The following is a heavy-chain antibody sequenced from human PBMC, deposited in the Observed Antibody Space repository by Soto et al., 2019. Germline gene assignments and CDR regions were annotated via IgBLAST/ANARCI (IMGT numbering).Heavy chain of an antibody. Sequence: QVQLVQSGAEVKKTGSSMKVSCKASGYTFSAYYMHCVRQAPGQGLEGIGWISPNNGATNYAQKFQDRGSMARDASSTTGYMELSRLRSDDTAVYYCDRGGEFCSTGSCNSSLVYDFAVWGPGTTVTVSS. V-gene: IGHV1-2*02. J-gene: IGHJ3*01. CDR1: GYTFSAYY. CDR3: DRGGEFCSTGSCNSSLVYDFAV. D-gene: IGHD2-15*01. CDR2: ISPNNGAT.